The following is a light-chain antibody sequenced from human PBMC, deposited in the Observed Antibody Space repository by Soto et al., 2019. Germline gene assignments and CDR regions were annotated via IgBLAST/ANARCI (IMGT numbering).Light chain of an antibody. CDR1: SSDVGGFNY. CDR2: GVS. Sequence: QSVLTQPPSASGSPGQSVTISCTGTSSDVGGFNYVSWYQLHPGKAPKVLIYGVSKRPSGVPDRFSGSKSGNTASLTVSGLQPEDEADYYCGSYAGSSNWVFGGGTKLTVL. CDR3: GSYAGSSNWV. V-gene: IGLV2-8*01. J-gene: IGLJ2*01.